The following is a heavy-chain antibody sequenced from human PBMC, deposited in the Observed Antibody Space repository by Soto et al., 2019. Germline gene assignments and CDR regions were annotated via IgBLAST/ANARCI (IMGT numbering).Heavy chain of an antibody. CDR2: IRGNGDSP. CDR3: VKSRGGNNFDFFD. V-gene: IGHV3-64D*06. CDR1: GFTFSSYT. Sequence: GGSLRLSCSASGFTFSSYTMHWVRQAPGRGLDYVSGIRGNGDSPFYADSVKGRFTISRDNSKNALYLLMSSLSADDTAVYYCVKSRGGNNFDFFDWGQGALVTVSS. D-gene: IGHD5-12*01. J-gene: IGHJ4*02.